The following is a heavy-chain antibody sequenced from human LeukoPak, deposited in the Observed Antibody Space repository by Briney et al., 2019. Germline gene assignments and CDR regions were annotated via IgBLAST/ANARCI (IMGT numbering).Heavy chain of an antibody. CDR1: GGSFSGYY. J-gene: IGHJ4*02. CDR2: INHSGST. CDR3: ARVDYGDYVY. V-gene: IGHV4-34*01. Sequence: PSETLSLTCAVYGGSFSGYYWSWIRQPPGKGLEWIGEINHSGSTNYNPSLKSRVAIPVDKSKNQFSLKLSSVTAADTAVYYCARVDYGDYVYWGQGTLVTVSS. D-gene: IGHD4-17*01.